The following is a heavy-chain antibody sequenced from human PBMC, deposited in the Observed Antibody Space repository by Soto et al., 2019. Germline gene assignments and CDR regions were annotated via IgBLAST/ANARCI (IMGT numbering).Heavy chain of an antibody. Sequence: EVQLLESGGGLVQPGGSLRLSCAASGFTFSNHVMSWVRQAPGKGPEWVSSINSRGDNTYYAGSVRGRFTISRDNSKSTLYLQTNSLRAEDTAVYYCGNGLENHYNYDYWGQGTLVTVSS. CDR3: GNGLENHYNYDY. CDR1: GFTFSNHV. J-gene: IGHJ4*02. D-gene: IGHD3-16*01. V-gene: IGHV3-23*01. CDR2: INSRGDNT.